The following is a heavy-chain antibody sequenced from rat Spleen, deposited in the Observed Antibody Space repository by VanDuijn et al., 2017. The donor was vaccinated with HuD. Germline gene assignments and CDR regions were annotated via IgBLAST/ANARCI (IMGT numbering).Heavy chain of an antibody. CDR1: GLSLSRYG. Sequence: QVQLKESGPGLVQPSQTLSLTCTVSGLSLSRYGVIWFRQPPGKGLEWMGVIWGNGNTNYNSPLKSRLSISWDTSKSQVYLKMNSLQTEDTATYYCARGGLGDYWGQGIMVTVSS. V-gene: IGHV2-13*01. D-gene: IGHD1-11*01. CDR2: IWGNGNT. J-gene: IGHJ2*01. CDR3: ARGGLGDY.